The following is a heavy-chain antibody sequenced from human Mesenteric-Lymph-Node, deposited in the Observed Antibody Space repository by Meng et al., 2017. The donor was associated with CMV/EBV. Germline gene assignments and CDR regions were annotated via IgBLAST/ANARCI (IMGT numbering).Heavy chain of an antibody. CDR2: INPNNGGT. CDR3: TRGLGIYAFDI. J-gene: IGHJ3*02. Sequence: ASVKVSCKASGYTFTDYYMHWVRQAPGQGLEWMGWINPNNGGTNYAQKFQGRVTMTRDTSISTAYMELSRLTSDDTAVYYCTRGLGIYAFDIWGQGTMVTVSS. CDR1: GYTFTDYY. D-gene: IGHD1-26*01. V-gene: IGHV1-2*02.